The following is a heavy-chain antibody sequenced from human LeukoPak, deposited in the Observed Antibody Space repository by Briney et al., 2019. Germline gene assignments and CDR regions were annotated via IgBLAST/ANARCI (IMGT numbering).Heavy chain of an antibody. D-gene: IGHD2-15*01. Sequence: SETLSLTCAVYGGSFSGYYWSWIRQPPGKGLEWIGEINHSGSTNYNPSLKSRVTISVDTSKNRFSLKLSSVTAADTAVYYCASEGRYCSGGSCYSFDYWGQGTLVTVSS. CDR2: INHSGST. J-gene: IGHJ4*02. V-gene: IGHV4-34*01. CDR3: ASEGRYCSGGSCYSFDY. CDR1: GGSFSGYY.